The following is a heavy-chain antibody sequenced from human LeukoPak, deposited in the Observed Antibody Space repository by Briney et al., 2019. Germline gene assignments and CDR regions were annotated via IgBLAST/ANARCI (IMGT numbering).Heavy chain of an antibody. J-gene: IGHJ6*02. V-gene: IGHV3-74*01. Sequence: GGSLRLSCVASGFTLSSYWIHWVRHAPGKGLVWVSRINSDGRRTTYADSVKGRFTISRDNAKNTLYLQMNSLRTEDTAVYYCAKTTGRADYSSDGGYYGLDVWGQGTTVTVSS. CDR3: AKTTGRADYSSDGGYYGLDV. CDR2: INSDGRRT. CDR1: GFTLSSYW. D-gene: IGHD4-11*01.